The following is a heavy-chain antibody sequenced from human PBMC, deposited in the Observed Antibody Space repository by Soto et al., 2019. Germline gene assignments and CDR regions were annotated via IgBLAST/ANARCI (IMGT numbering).Heavy chain of an antibody. V-gene: IGHV1-46*01. J-gene: IGHJ5*02. CDR2: INPSGGST. CDR3: ARDVLGYRAARWFDP. Sequence: GASVKVSCKASGYTFASYYRHWVRQAPGQGLEWMGIINPSGGSTSYAQKFQGRVTMTRDTSTSTVYMELSSLRSEDTAVYYCARDVLGYRAARWFDPWGQGTLVTVSS. D-gene: IGHD5-12*01. CDR1: GYTFASYY.